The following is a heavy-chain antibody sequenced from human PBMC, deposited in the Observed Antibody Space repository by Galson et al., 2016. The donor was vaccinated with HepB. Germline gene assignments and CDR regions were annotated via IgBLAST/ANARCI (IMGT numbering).Heavy chain of an antibody. CDR3: ARPSEMGTVPFDY. V-gene: IGHV3-74*01. D-gene: IGHD5-24*01. Sequence: SLRLSCAASGFIFDDYVMHWVRQVPGKGLVWVSRINTDGSDTTYADSVKGRFTISRDNAKNTLYLQINSLRAEDTAVYYCARPSEMGTVPFDYWGQGILVTVSS. J-gene: IGHJ4*02. CDR1: GFIFDDYV. CDR2: INTDGSDT.